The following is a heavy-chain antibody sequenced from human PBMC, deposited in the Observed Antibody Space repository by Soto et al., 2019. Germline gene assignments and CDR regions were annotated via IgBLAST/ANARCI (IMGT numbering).Heavy chain of an antibody. CDR2: INSDGSST. V-gene: IGHV3-74*01. J-gene: IGHJ6*03. Sequence: GGSLRLSCAASGFIFSTYWMHWVRQAPGKGLVWVSRINSDGSSTSYADSVKGRFTISRDKAKTTLYLQMNSLRAEDTAVFYCARARPTYYDMDVWGKGTTVTVSS. D-gene: IGHD6-6*01. CDR3: ARARPTYYDMDV. CDR1: GFIFSTYW.